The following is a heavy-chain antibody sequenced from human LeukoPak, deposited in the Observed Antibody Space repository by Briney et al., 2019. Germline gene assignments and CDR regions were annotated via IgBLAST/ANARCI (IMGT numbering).Heavy chain of an antibody. CDR1: GFTFSSYA. D-gene: IGHD5-12*01. V-gene: IGHV3-23*01. CDR2: ISGSGGST. J-gene: IGHJ4*02. Sequence: GGSLRLSCAASGFTFSSYAMSWVRQPPGKGLEWVSAISGSGGSTYYADSVKGGFTISRDNSKNTLYLQMNSLRAEDTAVYYCAKYGGYDWRPTDYWGQGTLVTVSS. CDR3: AKYGGYDWRPTDY.